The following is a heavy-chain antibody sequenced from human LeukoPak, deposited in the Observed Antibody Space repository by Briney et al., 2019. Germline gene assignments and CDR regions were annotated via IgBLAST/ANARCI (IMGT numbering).Heavy chain of an antibody. V-gene: IGHV3-7*01. CDR3: ATVAIASYYYYMDV. CDR2: IKQDGSEK. CDR1: GFTFSSYR. D-gene: IGHD6-13*01. J-gene: IGHJ6*03. Sequence: GGSLRLSCAASGFTFSSYRMSWVRQAPGKGLEWVANIKQDGSEKYYVDSVKGRLTISRDNAKNSLYLQMNSLRAEDTAVYYCATVAIASYYYYMDVWGKGTTVTISS.